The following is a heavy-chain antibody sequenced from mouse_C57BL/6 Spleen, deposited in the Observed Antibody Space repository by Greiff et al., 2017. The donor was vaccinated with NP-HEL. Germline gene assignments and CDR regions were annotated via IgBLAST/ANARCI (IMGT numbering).Heavy chain of an antibody. Sequence: VQLQQSGAELVKPGASVKLSCKASGYTFTSYWMQWVKQRPGQGLEWIGEIDPSDSYTNYNQKFKGKATLTVDTSSSTAYMQLSSLTSEDSAVYYGAKERSYYSNYAMDYWGQGTSVTVSS. J-gene: IGHJ4*01. CDR2: IDPSDSYT. V-gene: IGHV1-50*01. D-gene: IGHD2-5*01. CDR1: GYTFTSYW. CDR3: AKERSYYSNYAMDY.